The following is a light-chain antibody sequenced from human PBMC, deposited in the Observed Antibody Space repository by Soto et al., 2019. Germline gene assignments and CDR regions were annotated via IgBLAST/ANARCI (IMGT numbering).Light chain of an antibody. CDR2: EVT. J-gene: IGLJ3*02. CDR1: SSDVGGYNY. Sequence: QSVLTQPPSASGSPRQSVTISCTGTSSDVGGYNYVYWYQQYPGRAPKLMIYEVTKRPSGVPDRFSGSKSGNTAALTVSGLQAEDEADYYCSSYAASNNFYFVFGGGTQLTVL. V-gene: IGLV2-8*01. CDR3: SSYAASNNFYFV.